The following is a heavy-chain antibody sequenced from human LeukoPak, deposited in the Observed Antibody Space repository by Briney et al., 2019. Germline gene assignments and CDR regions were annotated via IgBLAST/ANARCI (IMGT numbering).Heavy chain of an antibody. Sequence: GGSLRLSCAASGFTFSSYGMSWVCQAPGKGLEWVSAISASGGSTYYADSVKGRFTISRDNSKNTLYLQMNSLRAEDTAVYYCARDSTATGSSGWYDGHYWGQGTLVTVSS. CDR1: GFTFSSYG. CDR2: ISASGGST. V-gene: IGHV3-23*01. J-gene: IGHJ4*02. D-gene: IGHD6-19*01. CDR3: ARDSTATGSSGWYDGHY.